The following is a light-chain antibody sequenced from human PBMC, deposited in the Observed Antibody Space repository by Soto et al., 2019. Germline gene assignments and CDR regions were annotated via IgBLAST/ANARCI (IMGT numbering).Light chain of an antibody. CDR3: QTWGTGIHVV. Sequence: QLVLTQSPSASASLGASVKLTCTLSSGHSSYAIAWHQQQPAKGPRYLMKLDSDGSHTKGDGIPDRFSGSSSGAERYLTISSLQSEDEADYYCQTWGTGIHVVFGGGTQLTAL. CDR1: SGHSSYA. V-gene: IGLV4-69*01. J-gene: IGLJ2*01. CDR2: LDSDGSH.